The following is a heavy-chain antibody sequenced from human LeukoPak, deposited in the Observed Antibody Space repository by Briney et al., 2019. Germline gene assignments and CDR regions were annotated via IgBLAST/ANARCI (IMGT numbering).Heavy chain of an antibody. V-gene: IGHV1-2*02. CDR1: GYTFTDYY. Sequence: ASVKVSCKASGYTFTDYYVHWVRQAPGQGLEWMGWINPNSGGTNYAQKFQGRVTMTRDTSISTAYMELSRLTSDDTAVFYCARAYTGFEAFDYWGQGTLVTVPS. CDR3: ARAYTGFEAFDY. CDR2: INPNSGGT. D-gene: IGHD2-2*02. J-gene: IGHJ4*02.